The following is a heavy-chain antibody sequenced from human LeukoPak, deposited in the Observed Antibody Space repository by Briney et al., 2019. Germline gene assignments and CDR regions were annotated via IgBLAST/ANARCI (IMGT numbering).Heavy chain of an antibody. D-gene: IGHD1-26*01. Sequence: GASVKVSCKASGYTFSNHGVTWVRQARGQGLEWMGWISAYKGNTNYAKKFQGRVTMTEDTSTDTAYMELSSLRSEDTAVYYCATDCPWCGSYHMGAFDIWGQGTMVTVSS. CDR2: ISAYKGNT. J-gene: IGHJ3*02. V-gene: IGHV1-18*01. CDR1: GYTFSNHG. CDR3: ATDCPWCGSYHMGAFDI.